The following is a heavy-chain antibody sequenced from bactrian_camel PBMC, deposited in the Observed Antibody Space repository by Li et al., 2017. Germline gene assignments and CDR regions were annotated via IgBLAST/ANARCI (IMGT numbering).Heavy chain of an antibody. CDR3: AEGRGSRGEHCYSLNY. CDR1: GYMFSAFS. V-gene: IGHV3S53*01. J-gene: IGHJ4*01. Sequence: QVQLVESGGGSVQAGGSLKLSCVATGYMFSAFSMAWFRQAPGKEREGVANLDRAGDIEYAESVKGRFTVSKDNAKNTVYLQMNNLQPEDIATYYCAEGRGSRGEHCYSLNYWGQGTQVTVS. D-gene: IGHD6*01. CDR2: LDRAGDI.